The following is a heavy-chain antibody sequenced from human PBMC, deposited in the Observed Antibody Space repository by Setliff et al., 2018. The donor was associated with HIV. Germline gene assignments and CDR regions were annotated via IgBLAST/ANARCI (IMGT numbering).Heavy chain of an antibody. CDR3: ARGGQYDSGGYYPPPAGRIDS. D-gene: IGHD3-22*01. J-gene: IGHJ4*02. CDR2: MNPNSGHT. Sequence: ASVKVSCKASGYTFTSYDINWVRQATGQGLEWMGWMNPNSGHTGYAQKFQGRVTITSDTSISTAYMELSSLRSEDTAVYYCARGGQYDSGGYYPPPAGRIDSWGQGTLVTVSS. V-gene: IGHV1-8*03. CDR1: GYTFTSYD.